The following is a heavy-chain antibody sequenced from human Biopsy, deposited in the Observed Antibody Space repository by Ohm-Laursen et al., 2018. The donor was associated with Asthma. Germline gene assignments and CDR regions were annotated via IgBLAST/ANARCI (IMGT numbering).Heavy chain of an antibody. V-gene: IGHV3-7*01. Sequence: SLRLSCSASGFTFGDYWMSWVRQVPGRGLEWVANIKHDGSENNHVDSLKRRFTISRDNAKNSLYLQMNSLRAEDTAVYYCARTFHFWSPYHAEHYQLWGQGTLVTVSS. D-gene: IGHD3-3*02. CDR3: ARTFHFWSPYHAEHYQL. CDR1: GFTFGDYW. CDR2: IKHDGSEN. J-gene: IGHJ1*01.